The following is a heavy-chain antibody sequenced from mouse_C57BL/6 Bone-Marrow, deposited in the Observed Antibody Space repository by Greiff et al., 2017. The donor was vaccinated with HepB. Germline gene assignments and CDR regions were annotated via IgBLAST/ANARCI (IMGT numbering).Heavy chain of an antibody. Sequence: QVHVKQSGPELVKPGASVKISCKASGYAFSSSWMNWVKQRPGKGLEWIGRIYPGDGDTNYNGKFKGKATLTADKSSSTAYMQLSSLTSEDSAVYFCARYGSSYSWFAYWGQGTLVTVSA. V-gene: IGHV1-82*01. CDR3: ARYGSSYSWFAY. CDR1: GYAFSSSW. J-gene: IGHJ3*01. CDR2: IYPGDGDT. D-gene: IGHD1-1*01.